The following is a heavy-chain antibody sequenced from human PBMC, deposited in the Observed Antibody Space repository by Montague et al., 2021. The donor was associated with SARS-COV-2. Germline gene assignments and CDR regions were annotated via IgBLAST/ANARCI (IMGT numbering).Heavy chain of an antibody. CDR1: GFIFTNYG. J-gene: IGHJ5*02. Sequence: SLRLSCAASGFIFTNYGMNWVRRAPGKGLECVSGISGFGGGTYYSDSVKGRFTISRATSNSTLFLQMDGLRAEDTAIYYCAKSFSGTRNWFDIWGQGTLVTVSS. CDR3: AKSFSGTRNWFDI. D-gene: IGHD1-14*01. V-gene: IGHV3-23*01. CDR2: ISGFGGGT.